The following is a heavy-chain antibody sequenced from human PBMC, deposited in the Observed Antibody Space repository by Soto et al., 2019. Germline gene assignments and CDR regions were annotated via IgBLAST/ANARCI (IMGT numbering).Heavy chain of an antibody. D-gene: IGHD6-13*01. CDR1: GFTFSSYA. Sequence: EVQLLDSGGGLVQPGGSLRLSCAASGFTFSSYAMNWVRQAPGKGLEWVSVISGSGDSTYYADSVKGRFTISRDNSKNTLYLHMNSLRTEDTAVYYCARRGPGTYFDYWGQGPLVTVSS. V-gene: IGHV3-23*01. J-gene: IGHJ4*02. CDR3: ARRGPGTYFDY. CDR2: ISGSGDST.